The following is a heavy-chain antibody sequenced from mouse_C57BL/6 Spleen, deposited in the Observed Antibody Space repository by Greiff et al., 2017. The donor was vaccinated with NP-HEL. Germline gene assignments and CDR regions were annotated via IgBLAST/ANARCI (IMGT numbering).Heavy chain of an antibody. CDR1: GYTFTDYY. V-gene: IGHV1-76*01. Sequence: QVQLKQSGAELVRPGASVKLSCKASGYTFTDYYINWVKQRPGQGLEWIARIYPGSGNTYYNEKFKGKATLTAEKSSSTAYMQLSSLTSEDSAVYFCARGAATDWYFDVWGTGTTVTVSS. CDR2: IYPGSGNT. D-gene: IGHD1-2*01. CDR3: ARGAATDWYFDV. J-gene: IGHJ1*03.